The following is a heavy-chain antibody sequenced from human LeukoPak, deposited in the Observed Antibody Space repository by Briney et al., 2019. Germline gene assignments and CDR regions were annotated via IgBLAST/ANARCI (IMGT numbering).Heavy chain of an antibody. CDR3: ARGNSRGALDY. Sequence: SETLSLTCTVSGGSISNYYWIWIWQPPGKGLEWIGNIYYSGSTNYNPSLKSRVTISVDTSKSQFSLKLYSVTAADTAMYFCARGNSRGALDYWGQGTLVTVSS. D-gene: IGHD1-26*01. CDR1: GGSISNYY. CDR2: IYYSGST. J-gene: IGHJ4*02. V-gene: IGHV4-59*01.